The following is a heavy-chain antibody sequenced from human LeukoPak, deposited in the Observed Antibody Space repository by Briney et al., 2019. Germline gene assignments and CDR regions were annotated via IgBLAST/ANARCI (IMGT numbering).Heavy chain of an antibody. Sequence: SVKVSCKASRGTFSSYAISWVRQAPGQGLEWMGRIITILGIANYAQKFQGRVTITADKSTSTAYMELSSLRSEDTAVYYCARDRPPPGVRGVITYYYYGMDVWGQGTTVTVSS. J-gene: IGHJ6*01. CDR2: IITILGIA. CDR3: ARDRPPPGVRGVITYYYYGMDV. D-gene: IGHD3-10*01. V-gene: IGHV1-69*04. CDR1: RGTFSSYA.